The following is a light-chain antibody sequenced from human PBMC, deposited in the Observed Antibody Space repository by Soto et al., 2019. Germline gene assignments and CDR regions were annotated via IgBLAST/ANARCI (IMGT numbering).Light chain of an antibody. CDR3: AAWDDSLNGVV. J-gene: IGLJ2*01. V-gene: IGLV1-44*01. CDR1: SSNIGSNT. CDR2: TNN. Sequence: QSVLTQPPSASGTPGQRVTISCSGSSSNIGSNTVNWYQQIPGTAPKLLIHTNNQRPSGVPDRFSGSKSGTSASLAISGLQSEDEADIYCAAWDDSLNGVVFGGGTKLTIL.